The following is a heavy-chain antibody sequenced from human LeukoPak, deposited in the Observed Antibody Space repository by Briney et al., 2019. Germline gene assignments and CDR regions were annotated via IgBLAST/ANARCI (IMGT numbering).Heavy chain of an antibody. CDR1: GFTFSTYW. D-gene: IGHD2-15*01. Sequence: GGSLRLSCAASGFTFSTYWMHWVRQAPGKGLVWVSRINTDGTTTTYADSVKGRFTISRDNAKRSLYLQMNSLRAEDTAVYYCVREVCTGGRCYAAFDIWGQGTMVTVSS. CDR3: VREVCTGGRCYAAFDI. CDR2: INTDGTTT. J-gene: IGHJ3*02. V-gene: IGHV3-74*01.